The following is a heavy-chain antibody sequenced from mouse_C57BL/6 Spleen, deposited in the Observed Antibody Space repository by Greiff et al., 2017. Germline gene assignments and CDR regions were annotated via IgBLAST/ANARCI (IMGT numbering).Heavy chain of an antibody. CDR1: GFNIKDDY. D-gene: IGHD1-1*01. J-gene: IGHJ4*01. CDR2: IDPENGDT. V-gene: IGHV14-4*01. Sequence: EVQLQQSGAELVRPGASVKLSCTASGFNIKDDYMHWVKQRPEQGLEWIGWIDPENGDTEYASKFQGKATITADTSSNTAYMQLSTRTSEDTAVYYCTSTVGAPHAMDFWGQGTSVTVSS. CDR3: TSTVGAPHAMDF.